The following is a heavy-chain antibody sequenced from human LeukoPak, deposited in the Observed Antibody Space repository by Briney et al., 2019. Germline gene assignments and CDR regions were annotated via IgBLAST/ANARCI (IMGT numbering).Heavy chain of an antibody. J-gene: IGHJ4*02. V-gene: IGHV3-7*01. D-gene: IGHD3-10*01. CDR3: ARDPTPYGSGSYYLDH. CDR2: IKQDGSEK. Sequence: GGSLRLSCAASGFTFSSDAMSWVRQAPGKGLEWVANIKQDGSEKYYVDSVKGRFTISRDNAKNSLYLQMNSLRAEDTAVYYCARDPTPYGSGSYYLDHWGQGTLVTVSP. CDR1: GFTFSSDA.